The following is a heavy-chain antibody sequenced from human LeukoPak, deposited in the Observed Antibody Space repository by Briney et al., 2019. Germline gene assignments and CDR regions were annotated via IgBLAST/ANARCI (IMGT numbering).Heavy chain of an antibody. CDR3: ARSLGGMATTYFDY. CDR1: GFTFSSYW. D-gene: IGHD5-24*01. J-gene: IGHJ4*02. V-gene: IGHV3-7*01. Sequence: AGGSLRLSCAASGFTFSSYWMSWVRQAPGKGLEWVANIKQDGSEKYYVDSVKGRFTISRDNAKNSLYLQMNSLRAEDTAVYYCARSLGGMATTYFDYWGQGTLVTVSS. CDR2: IKQDGSEK.